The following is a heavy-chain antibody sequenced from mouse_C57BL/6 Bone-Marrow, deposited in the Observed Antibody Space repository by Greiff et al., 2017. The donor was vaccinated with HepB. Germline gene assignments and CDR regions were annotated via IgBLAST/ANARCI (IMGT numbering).Heavy chain of an antibody. Sequence: EVKVVESGGDLVKPGGSLKLSCAASGFTFSSYGMSWVRQTPDKRLEWVATISSGGSYTYYPDSVKGRFTISRDNAKNTLYLQMSSLKSEDTAMYYCARDYYDYAFAYWGQGTLVTVSA. CDR1: GFTFSSYG. CDR2: ISSGGSYT. J-gene: IGHJ3*01. D-gene: IGHD2-4*01. CDR3: ARDYYDYAFAY. V-gene: IGHV5-6*01.